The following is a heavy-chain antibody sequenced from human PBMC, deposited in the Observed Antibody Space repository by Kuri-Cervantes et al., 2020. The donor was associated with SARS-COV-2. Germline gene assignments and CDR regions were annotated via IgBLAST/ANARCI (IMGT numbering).Heavy chain of an antibody. CDR3: AREHYDFTMTDLDV. D-gene: IGHD3-22*01. CDR2: IHSGGST. Sequence: GESLKISCAASGFTVSGNYMNWVRQAPGKGLEWVSVIHSGGSTYYADSVKGRFTISRDNSKNTLYLQMNSLRAEDTAVYYCAREHYDFTMTDLDVWGKGTTVTVSS. J-gene: IGHJ6*04. CDR1: GFTVSGNY. V-gene: IGHV3-53*01.